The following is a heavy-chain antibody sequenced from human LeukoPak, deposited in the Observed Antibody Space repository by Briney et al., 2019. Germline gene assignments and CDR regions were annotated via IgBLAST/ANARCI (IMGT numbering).Heavy chain of an antibody. D-gene: IGHD3-10*02. Sequence: GGSLRLSCAASGFTFSSYAMHWVRQAPGKGPEWVAVISYDGSNKYYADSVKGRFTISRDNSKNTLYLQMNSLRAEDTAVYYCASQTMLDAFDIWGQGTMVTVSS. CDR3: ASQTMLDAFDI. CDR1: GFTFSSYA. V-gene: IGHV3-30*04. J-gene: IGHJ3*02. CDR2: ISYDGSNK.